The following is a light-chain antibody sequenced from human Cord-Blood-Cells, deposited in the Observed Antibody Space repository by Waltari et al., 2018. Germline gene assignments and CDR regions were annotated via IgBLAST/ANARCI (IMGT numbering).Light chain of an antibody. CDR3: QQYGSSPRT. CDR2: GAS. J-gene: IGKJ1*01. V-gene: IGKV3-20*01. CDR1: QSVSSSY. Sequence: EIVLTQSPGTLSLSTGERATLPCRASQSVSSSYLAWYQQKPGQAPRLLIYGASSRATGIPDRFSGSGSGTDFTLTISRLEPEDFVVYYCQQYGSSPRTFGQGTKVEIK.